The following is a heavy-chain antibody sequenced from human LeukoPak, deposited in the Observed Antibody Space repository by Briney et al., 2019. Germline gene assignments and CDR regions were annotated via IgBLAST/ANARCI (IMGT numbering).Heavy chain of an antibody. Sequence: ASVKVSCKVSGYTLTELSMHWVRQAPGKGLEWMGGFDPEDGERIYAQKFPGRVTMTADTSTDTAYMELSSLRSEDTAVYYCATAGHCSGGSCRAYYYYYMDVWGKGTTVTVSS. CDR1: GYTLTELS. CDR2: FDPEDGER. CDR3: ATAGHCSGGSCRAYYYYYMDV. D-gene: IGHD2-15*01. J-gene: IGHJ6*03. V-gene: IGHV1-24*01.